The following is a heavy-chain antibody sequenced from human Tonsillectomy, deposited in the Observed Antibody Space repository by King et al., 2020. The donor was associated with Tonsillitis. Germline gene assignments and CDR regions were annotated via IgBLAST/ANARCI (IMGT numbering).Heavy chain of an antibody. D-gene: IGHD4-23*01. V-gene: IGHV3-30*18. CDR2: MSYDGSHI. J-gene: IGHJ3*02. Sequence: VQLVESGGGVVQPGRSLRLSCAGSGFTFNTYAMHWVRQAPGKGLEWVAVMSYDGSHIYYTDSVKGRFTISRDNSENTLYLQMNNLIPEDTAVYFCANKFGEYGGNSVGAFHIWGQGTMVTVSS. CDR1: GFTFNTYA. CDR3: ANKFGEYGGNSVGAFHI.